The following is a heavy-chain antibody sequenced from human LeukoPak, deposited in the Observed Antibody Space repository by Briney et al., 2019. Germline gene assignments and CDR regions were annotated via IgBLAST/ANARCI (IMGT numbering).Heavy chain of an antibody. CDR3: ARGVGYSYGYAPFDY. CDR1: GGSISSSY. CDR2: IYYSGST. D-gene: IGHD5-18*01. V-gene: IGHV4-59*01. Sequence: SETLSLTCTVSGGSISSSYWSWIRQPPGQGLEWIGYIYYSGSTNYNPSLKSRVTISVDTSKNQFSLKLSSVTAADTAVYYCARGVGYSYGYAPFDYWGQGTLVTVSS. J-gene: IGHJ4*02.